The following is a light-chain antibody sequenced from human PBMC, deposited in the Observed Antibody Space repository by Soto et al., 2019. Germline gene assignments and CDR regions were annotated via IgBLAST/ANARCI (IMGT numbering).Light chain of an antibody. Sequence: QSVLAQPPSGSGAPGQRVTISCTGSSSNIGAGYDVHWYQQHPGKAPKLMIYEVNKRPSGVPDRFSGSKSGNTASLTVSGLQAEDEADYYCSSYAGSRNVFGTGTKVTVL. J-gene: IGLJ1*01. CDR3: SSYAGSRNV. CDR1: SSNIGAGYD. CDR2: EVN. V-gene: IGLV1-40*01.